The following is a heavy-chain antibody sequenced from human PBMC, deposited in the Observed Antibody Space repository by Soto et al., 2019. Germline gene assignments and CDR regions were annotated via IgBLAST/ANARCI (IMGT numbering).Heavy chain of an antibody. J-gene: IGHJ4*02. CDR2: ISGTGGST. Sequence: EVQLLESGGSLVQPGGSLRLSCAASGFNFSNYVLSWVRQAPEKGLEWVSAISGTGGSTYYADSVKGRFTISRDNSKNMLYVQMNSLRVEDTAVHYCAKEGNWVRGPDYWGQGTLVTVSS. V-gene: IGHV3-23*01. CDR3: AKEGNWVRGPDY. CDR1: GFNFSNYV. D-gene: IGHD3-10*01.